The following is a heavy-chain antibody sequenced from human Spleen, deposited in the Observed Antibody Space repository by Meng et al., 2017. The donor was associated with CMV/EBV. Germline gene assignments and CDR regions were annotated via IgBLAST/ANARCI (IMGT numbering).Heavy chain of an antibody. CDR1: GGSFSGYY. CDR3: AREDCSGGSCSYFDY. Sequence: QVQLQQWGAGRLKPSETLSLNCAGYGGSFSGYYWSWIRQPPGKGLQWIGEINHSGSTNYNPSLKSRVTISVDTSKNQFSLKLSSVTAADTAVYYCAREDCSGGSCSYFDYWGRGTLVTVSS. J-gene: IGHJ4*02. CDR2: INHSGST. V-gene: IGHV4-34*01. D-gene: IGHD2-15*01.